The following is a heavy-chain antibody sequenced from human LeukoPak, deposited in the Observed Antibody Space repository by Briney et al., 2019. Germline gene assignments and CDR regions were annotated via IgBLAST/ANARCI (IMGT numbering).Heavy chain of an antibody. V-gene: IGHV3-33*01. Sequence: PGGSLRLSCAASGFTFSSYGVHWVRQAPGKGLEWVAVIWYDGSNKYYADSVKGRFTISRDNSKNTLYLQMNSLRAEDTAVYYCARDGSVVKASYYYYYGMDVWGQGTTVTVSS. CDR3: ARDGSVVKASYYYYYGMDV. D-gene: IGHD2-15*01. CDR1: GFTFSSYG. CDR2: IWYDGSNK. J-gene: IGHJ6*02.